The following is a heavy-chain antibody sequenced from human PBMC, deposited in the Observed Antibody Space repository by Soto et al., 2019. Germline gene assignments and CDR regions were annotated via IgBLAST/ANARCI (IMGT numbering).Heavy chain of an antibody. CDR2: ISYDGSNK. V-gene: IGHV3-30*18. CDR3: AKEDSYDAFDI. J-gene: IGHJ3*02. Sequence: GGSLRLSCAASGFTFSSYGMHWVRQAPGKGLEWVAVISYDGSNKYYADSVKGRFTISRDNSKNTLYLQMNSLRAEDTAVYYCAKEDSYDAFDIWGQGTMVTVSS. CDR1: GFTFSSYG. D-gene: IGHD2-15*01.